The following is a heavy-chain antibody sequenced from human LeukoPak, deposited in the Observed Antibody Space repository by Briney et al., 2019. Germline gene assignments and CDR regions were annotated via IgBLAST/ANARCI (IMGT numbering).Heavy chain of an antibody. J-gene: IGHJ4*02. CDR1: GGSISSYY. V-gene: IGHV4-59*01. CDR3: AGSTPVYYYGSWSYYNNFDY. D-gene: IGHD3-10*01. Sequence: SETLSLTCTVSGGSISSYYWSWIRQPPGKGLEWIGYIYYSGSTNYNPSLKSRVTISVDTSKNQFSLKLSSVTAADTAVYYCAGSTPVYYYGSWSYYNNFDYWGQGTLVTVSS. CDR2: IYYSGST.